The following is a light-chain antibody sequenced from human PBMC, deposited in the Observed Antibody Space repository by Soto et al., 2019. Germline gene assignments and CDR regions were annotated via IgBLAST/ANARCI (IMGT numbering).Light chain of an antibody. J-gene: IGLJ1*01. V-gene: IGLV2-14*01. CDR3: SSYTSSSTPYV. Sequence: QSALTQPASVSGSPGQSITISCTGTSSDVGGYNYVSWYQQHPGKAPKLMIYEVSNRPSGVSNRFSGSKSGNTASLTISGLLAEDEADYYCSSYTSSSTPYVFGPGTKVIVL. CDR2: EVS. CDR1: SSDVGGYNY.